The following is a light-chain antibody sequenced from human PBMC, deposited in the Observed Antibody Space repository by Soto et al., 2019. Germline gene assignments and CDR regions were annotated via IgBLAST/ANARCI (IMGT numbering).Light chain of an antibody. CDR3: QQYNSYSRT. CDR2: KAS. Sequence: DIPMTQSPSTLSASVGDRVTITCRASQSISSWLAWYQQKPGKAPNLLIYKASSLESGVPSRFSGSGSGTEFTLTISSLQPDDFATYYCQQYNSYSRTFGQGTKVDIK. V-gene: IGKV1-5*03. J-gene: IGKJ1*01. CDR1: QSISSW.